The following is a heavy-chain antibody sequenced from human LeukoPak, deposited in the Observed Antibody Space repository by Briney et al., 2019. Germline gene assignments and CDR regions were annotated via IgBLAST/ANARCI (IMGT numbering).Heavy chain of an antibody. V-gene: IGHV3-7*01. Sequence: GGSLRLSCVVSGFAFSSNWMTWVRQAPGKGLEFVANTNRNGDEKYYVDSVKGRFTISRDNAKNSVYLQMKSLRAEDTAIYYCVTGVGYWGQGTLVTVSS. CDR3: VTGVGY. J-gene: IGHJ4*02. CDR2: TNRNGDEK. D-gene: IGHD7-27*01. CDR1: GFAFSSNW.